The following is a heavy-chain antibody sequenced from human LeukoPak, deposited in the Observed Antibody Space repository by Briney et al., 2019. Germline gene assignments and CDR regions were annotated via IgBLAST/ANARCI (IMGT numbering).Heavy chain of an antibody. CDR3: AKPRRGSSSWYFYYYGMDV. CDR1: GFTFSSYA. D-gene: IGHD6-13*01. CDR2: ISGSGGST. J-gene: IGHJ6*02. Sequence: GGSLRLSCAASGFTFSSYAMSWVRQAPGKGLEWVSAISGSGGSTYYADSVKGRFTISRDNSKNTLYLQMNSLRAEDTAVYYCAKPRRGSSSWYFYYYGMDVWGQGTTVTVSS. V-gene: IGHV3-23*01.